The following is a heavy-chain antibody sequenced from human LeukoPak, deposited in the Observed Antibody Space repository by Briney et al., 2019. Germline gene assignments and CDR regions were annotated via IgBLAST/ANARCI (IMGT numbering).Heavy chain of an antibody. Sequence: GGSLRLSCAASGFTFSSYWMRWVRQAPGKGGEGVATIRQDGSQKYYVDCVRGRFTIYRDNKKNSVYLKMDSVRADDTAVYYCARDRGPIGATGDYRGQGTLVTVSA. V-gene: IGHV3-7*01. CDR2: IRQDGSQK. J-gene: IGHJ4*02. D-gene: IGHD6-13*01. CDR1: GFTFSSYW. CDR3: ARDRGPIGATGDY.